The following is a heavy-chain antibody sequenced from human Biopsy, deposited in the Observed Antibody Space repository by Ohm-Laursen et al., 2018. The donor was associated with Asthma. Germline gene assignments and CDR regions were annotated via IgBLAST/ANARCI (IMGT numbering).Heavy chain of an antibody. D-gene: IGHD2-21*02. CDR3: ARGGLHYYEYYGMDV. J-gene: IGHJ6*02. V-gene: IGHV3-30*04. CDR1: GFTFDNYT. CDR2: ISYDGRNT. Sequence: SSLRLSCAASGFTFDNYTMHWVLQAPGKGLEWVTIISYDGRNTYYADSVEGRFTISRDNSKNTLFLQMSSLRPEDTAVYYCARGGLHYYEYYGMDVWGQGTTVTVSS.